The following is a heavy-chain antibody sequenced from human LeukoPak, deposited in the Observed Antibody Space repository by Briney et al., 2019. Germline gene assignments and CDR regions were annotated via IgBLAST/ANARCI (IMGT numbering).Heavy chain of an antibody. CDR2: SGGSGATT. D-gene: IGHD3-3*01. CDR3: AKEPYFDFWSGYLAY. CDR1: GFTFSTFA. J-gene: IGHJ4*02. Sequence: PGGSLRLSCAASGFTFSTFALTWVRQAPGKGLEWVSTSGGSGATTYYVDSVKGRFIISRDRSNNTLYLEMNSLRVEDTAVYYCAKEPYFDFWSGYLAYWGQGTLVTVSS. V-gene: IGHV3-23*01.